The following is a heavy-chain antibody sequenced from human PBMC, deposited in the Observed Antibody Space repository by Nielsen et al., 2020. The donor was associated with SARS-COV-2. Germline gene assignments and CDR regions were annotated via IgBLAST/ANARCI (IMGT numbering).Heavy chain of an antibody. CDR1: GFTFSSYG. Sequence: GGSLRLSCAASGFTFSSYGMHWVRQAPGKGLEWVAVIWYDGSNKYYADSVKGRFTISRDNSKNTLYLQMNSLRGEDTAVYYCSSAIGYDWGYFDCWGRGTLVTVSS. CDR2: IWYDGSNK. J-gene: IGHJ4*02. V-gene: IGHV3-33*01. CDR3: SSAIGYDWGYFDC. D-gene: IGHD5-12*01.